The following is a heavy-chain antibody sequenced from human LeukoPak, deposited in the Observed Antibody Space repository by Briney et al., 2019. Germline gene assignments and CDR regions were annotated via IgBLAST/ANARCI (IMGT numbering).Heavy chain of an antibody. CDR3: ARTLMIVVDGMDV. J-gene: IGHJ6*02. V-gene: IGHV6-1*01. CDR1: GDSVSSNSAA. Sequence: QTLSLTCAISGDSVSSNSAAWNWIRQSPSRGLEWLGRTYYRSRWCSDYAESVKSRITINPDTSKNQFSLHLNSVTPEDTAVYYCARTLMIVVDGMDVWGQGTTVTVSS. D-gene: IGHD3-22*01. CDR2: TYYRSRWCS.